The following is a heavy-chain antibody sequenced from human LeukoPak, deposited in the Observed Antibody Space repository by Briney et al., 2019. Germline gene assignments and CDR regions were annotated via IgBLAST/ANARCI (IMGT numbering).Heavy chain of an antibody. CDR3: ARDRCSSTSCYNTPNWFDP. CDR2: ISTSGSSK. D-gene: IGHD2-2*02. V-gene: IGHV3-11*01. CDR1: GFTFSDYY. J-gene: IGHJ5*02. Sequence: NPGGSLRLSCAASGFTFSDYYMSWIRQAPGKGLEWVSYISTSGSSKDYADSVKGRFTISRDNAKNSVYLQMNSLRSEDTAFYHCARDRCSSTSCYNTPNWFDPWGQGTLVTVSS.